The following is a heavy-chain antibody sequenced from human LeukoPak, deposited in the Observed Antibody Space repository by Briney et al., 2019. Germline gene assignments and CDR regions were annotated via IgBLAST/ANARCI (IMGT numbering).Heavy chain of an antibody. D-gene: IGHD1-26*01. CDR2: ISYDGSNR. V-gene: IGHV3-30*18. Sequence: GGSLRLSCAASGFTFSSYGMHWVRQAPGKGLEWVAVISYDGSNRYYADSVKGRFTISRDNSKNTLYLQMNSLRAEDTAVYYCAKDLYPLIVGALFDYWGQGTLVTVSS. CDR3: AKDLYPLIVGALFDY. CDR1: GFTFSSYG. J-gene: IGHJ4*02.